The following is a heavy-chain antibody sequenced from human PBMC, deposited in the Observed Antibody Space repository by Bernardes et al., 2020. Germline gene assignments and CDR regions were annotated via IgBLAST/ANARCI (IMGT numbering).Heavy chain of an antibody. CDR2: IIPIFGTA. CDR3: ARYCSGGSCYPPNGMDV. D-gene: IGHD2-15*01. J-gene: IGHJ6*04. CDR1: GGTFSSYA. Sequence: AVKVSCKASGGTFSSYAISWVRQAPGQGLEWMGGIIPIFGTANYAQKFQGRVTITADESTSTAYMELSSLRSEDTAVYYCARYCSGGSCYPPNGMDVWGKGTTVTVSS. V-gene: IGHV1-69*13.